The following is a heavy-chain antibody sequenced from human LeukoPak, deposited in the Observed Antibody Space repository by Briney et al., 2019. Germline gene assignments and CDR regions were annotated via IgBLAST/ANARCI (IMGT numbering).Heavy chain of an antibody. CDR2: ISAYNGNT. D-gene: IGHD6-13*01. CDR1: GYTFTSYG. J-gene: IGHJ6*03. Sequence: ASVKVSCKASGYTFTSYGISWVRQAPGQGLEWMGWISAYNGNTNYAQKLQGRVTVTTDTSTSTAYMELRSLRSDDTAVYYCARGGAAEYYYYYYMDVWGKGTTVTVSS. V-gene: IGHV1-18*01. CDR3: ARGGAAEYYYYYYMDV.